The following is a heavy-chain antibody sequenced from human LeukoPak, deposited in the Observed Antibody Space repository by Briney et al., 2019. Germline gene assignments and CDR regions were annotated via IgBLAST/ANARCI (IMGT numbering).Heavy chain of an antibody. CDR2: IYAGNSDA. CDR3: AIIDHPDGRVY. J-gene: IGHJ4*02. V-gene: IGHV5-51*01. D-gene: IGHD5-24*01. CDR1: GYPFTTSW. Sequence: GESLKLSCQGFGYPFTTSWIGWVRQLPGKGLEWTAIIYAGNSDAKYSPSFQAQVSISTDRSISTASLHWSSLKSSDTAIYYCAIIDHPDGRVYWGQGTLVTVSS.